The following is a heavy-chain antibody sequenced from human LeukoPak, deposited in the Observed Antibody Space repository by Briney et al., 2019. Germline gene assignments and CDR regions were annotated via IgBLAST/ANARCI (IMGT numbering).Heavy chain of an antibody. CDR3: ARVLEVRGEFDH. CDR2: INPNSGGT. V-gene: IGHV1-2*02. CDR1: GYTFTAYY. J-gene: IGHJ4*02. Sequence: GASVKVSCKASGYTFTAYYMHWVRQAPGQGLEWMGWINPNSGGTNYAKKFQGRVTMTRDTSISTAYMELSRLRSDDTAVYYCARVLEVRGEFDHWGQGTLVTVSS. D-gene: IGHD3-10*01.